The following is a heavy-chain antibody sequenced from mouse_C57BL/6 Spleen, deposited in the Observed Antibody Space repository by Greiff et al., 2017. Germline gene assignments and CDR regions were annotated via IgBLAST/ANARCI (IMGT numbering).Heavy chain of an antibody. V-gene: IGHV1-39*01. J-gene: IGHJ3*01. Sequence: VQLQQSGPELVKPGASVKISCKASGYSFTDYNMNWVKQSNGKSLEWIGVIHPNYGTTSYNKKFKGKATLTVDQSSSTAYMQLNSLTSEDAAVYYCARGYYGSSYPFAYWGQGTLVTVSA. D-gene: IGHD1-1*01. CDR3: ARGYYGSSYPFAY. CDR2: IHPNYGTT. CDR1: GYSFTDYN.